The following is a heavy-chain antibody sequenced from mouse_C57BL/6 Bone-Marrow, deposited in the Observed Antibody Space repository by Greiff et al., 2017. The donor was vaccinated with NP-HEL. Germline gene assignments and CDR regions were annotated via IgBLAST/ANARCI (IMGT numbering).Heavy chain of an antibody. CDR3: APLTGPYYFDY. V-gene: IGHV1-66*01. CDR2: IYPGSGNT. CDR1: GYSFTSYY. D-gene: IGHD4-1*01. Sequence: ESGPELVKPGASVKISCKASGYSFTSYYIHWVKQRPGQGLEWIGWIYPGSGNTKYNEKFKGKATLTADTSSSTAYMQLSSLTSEDSAVYYCAPLTGPYYFDYWGQGTTLTVSS. J-gene: IGHJ2*01.